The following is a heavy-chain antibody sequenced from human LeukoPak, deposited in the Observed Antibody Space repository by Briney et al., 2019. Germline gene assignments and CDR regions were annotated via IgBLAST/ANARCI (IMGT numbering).Heavy chain of an antibody. Sequence: SETLPLTCTLSGGSISGYYWSWIRQPPGKGLEWIGYIYYSGSTNYNPSLKSRVTISVDTSKNQFSLKLSSVTAADTAVYYCARSTTPIAAAGTFGYWGQGTLVTVSS. J-gene: IGHJ4*02. CDR3: ARSTTPIAAAGTFGY. CDR2: IYYSGST. D-gene: IGHD6-13*01. V-gene: IGHV4-59*01. CDR1: GGSISGYY.